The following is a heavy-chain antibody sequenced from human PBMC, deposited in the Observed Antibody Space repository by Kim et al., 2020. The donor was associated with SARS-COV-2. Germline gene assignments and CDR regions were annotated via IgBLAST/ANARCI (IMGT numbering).Heavy chain of an antibody. CDR3: ARDRAFYDILTGHYNLDY. D-gene: IGHD3-9*01. J-gene: IGHJ4*02. Sequence: KGRFTISKDNSKTTLYLQMNSLRPEDTALYYCARDRAFYDILTGHYNLDYWGQGTLVTVSS. V-gene: IGHV3-30*01.